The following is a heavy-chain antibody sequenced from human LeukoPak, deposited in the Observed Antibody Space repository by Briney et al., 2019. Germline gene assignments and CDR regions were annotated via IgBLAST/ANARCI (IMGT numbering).Heavy chain of an antibody. CDR2: IYQSGST. CDR1: GYTISSGYY. J-gene: IGHJ5*02. V-gene: IGHV4-38-2*02. D-gene: IGHD3-10*01. Sequence: SETLSLTCTVSGYTISSGYYWAWIRQPPGKGLEWIGSIYQSGSTYYNPSLKSRVTISVDTSKNQFSLKLSSVTAADTAVYYCASQITMVRGFGWFDPWGQGTLVTVSS. CDR3: ASQITMVRGFGWFDP.